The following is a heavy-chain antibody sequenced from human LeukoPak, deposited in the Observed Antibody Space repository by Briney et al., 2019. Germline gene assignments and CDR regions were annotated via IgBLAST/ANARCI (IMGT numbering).Heavy chain of an antibody. V-gene: IGHV4-4*07. Sequence: SETLSLTCTVSGGSISGYYWSWIRQPAGKGLEWIGRIYTSGSTNYNPSLKSRVTMSVDTSKNQLSLKLSSVTAADTAVYYCARHGGTRVTLVEVYYFDYWGQGTLVTVSS. CDR1: GGSISGYY. D-gene: IGHD4-11*01. J-gene: IGHJ4*02. CDR2: IYTSGST. CDR3: ARHGGTRVTLVEVYYFDY.